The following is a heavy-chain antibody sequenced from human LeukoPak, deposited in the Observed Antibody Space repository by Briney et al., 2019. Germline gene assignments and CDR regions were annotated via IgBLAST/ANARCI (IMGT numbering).Heavy chain of an antibody. Sequence: SETLSLTCAVYGGSFSGYYWSWIRQPPGKGLEWIGEINHSGSTNYNPSLKSRVTISVDTSKNQFSLKLSSVTAADTAVYYCAREGSSGYLSLYYFDYWGQGTLVTVSS. CDR2: INHSGST. V-gene: IGHV4-34*01. J-gene: IGHJ4*02. CDR3: AREGSSGYLSLYYFDY. D-gene: IGHD3-22*01. CDR1: GGSFSGYY.